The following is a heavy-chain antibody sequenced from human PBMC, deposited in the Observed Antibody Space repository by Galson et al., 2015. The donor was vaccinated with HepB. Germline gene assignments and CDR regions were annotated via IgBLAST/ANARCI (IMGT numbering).Heavy chain of an antibody. CDR1: GHTFSSYG. Sequence: SVKVSCKASGHTFSSYGISWVRQAPGQGLEWMGWISAYNGNTNYAQKLQGRVTMTTDTSTTTAYMELRSLRSDDTAVYYCARFGRKTRKAVTLSIYYNYYGMDVWGQGTTVTVSS. V-gene: IGHV1-18*01. D-gene: IGHD3/OR15-3a*01. J-gene: IGHJ6*02. CDR2: ISAYNGNT. CDR3: ARFGRKTRKAVTLSIYYNYYGMDV.